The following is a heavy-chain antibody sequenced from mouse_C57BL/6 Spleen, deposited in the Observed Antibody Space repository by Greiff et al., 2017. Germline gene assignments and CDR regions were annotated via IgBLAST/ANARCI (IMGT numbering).Heavy chain of an antibody. Sequence: QVQLKESGAELVRPGTSVKMSCKASGYTFTNYWIGWAKQRPGHGLEWIGDIYPGGGYTNSPEKFKGKGTLTADKFSSTADMQFSSLTSEDSSIYYCARSWYGYFDVWGTGTTVTVSS. J-gene: IGHJ1*03. CDR3: ARSWYGYFDV. CDR1: GYTFTNYW. CDR2: IYPGGGYT. V-gene: IGHV1-63*01.